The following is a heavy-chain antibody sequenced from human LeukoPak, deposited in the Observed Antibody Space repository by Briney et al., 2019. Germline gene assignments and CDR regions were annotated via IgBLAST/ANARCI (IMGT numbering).Heavy chain of an antibody. D-gene: IGHD3-3*01. Sequence: ASVKVSCKASGYTFTSYDINWVRQATGQGLEWMGWMNPNSGNTGYAQKFQGRVTMTRDTSISTAYMELSSLRSEDTAVYYCARGPPYDFWSARGYSYYYMDVWGKGTTVTVSS. CDR3: ARGPPYDFWSARGYSYYYMDV. V-gene: IGHV1-8*01. CDR2: MNPNSGNT. J-gene: IGHJ6*03. CDR1: GYTFTSYD.